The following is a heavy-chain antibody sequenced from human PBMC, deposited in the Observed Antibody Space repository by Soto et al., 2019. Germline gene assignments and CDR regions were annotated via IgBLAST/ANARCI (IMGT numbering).Heavy chain of an antibody. CDR1: GGTFSRYT. Sequence: QVQLVQSGAEVKKPGASVKVSCKASGGTFSRYTITWVRQAPGQGLEWMGRIIPIAAIANYTQKFQGRVTMTVDKSSTTAYMELSSLRSDDTAVYYWARCSTIVRGAPSWFDPWGQGTLVTVSS. V-gene: IGHV1-69*02. CDR3: ARCSTIVRGAPSWFDP. D-gene: IGHD3-10*01. CDR2: IIPIAAIA. J-gene: IGHJ5*02.